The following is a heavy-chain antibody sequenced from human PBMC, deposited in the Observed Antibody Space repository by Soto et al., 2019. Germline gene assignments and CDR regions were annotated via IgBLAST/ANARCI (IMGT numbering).Heavy chain of an antibody. CDR2: IYPGDSNP. Sequence: GESLKISCKGSGYSFSTHWIGWVRQMPGRGLEWMGIIYPGDSNPRYSPSFRGQVTISADKSTSTAYLQRSSLKASDTAIYYCATTIFPYNWFDPWGQGTLVTVSS. V-gene: IGHV5-51*01. CDR3: ATTIFPYNWFDP. D-gene: IGHD3-3*01. CDR1: GYSFSTHW. J-gene: IGHJ5*02.